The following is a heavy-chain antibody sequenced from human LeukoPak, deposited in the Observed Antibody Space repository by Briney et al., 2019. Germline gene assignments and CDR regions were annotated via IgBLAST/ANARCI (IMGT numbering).Heavy chain of an antibody. Sequence: GGSLRLSCAASGFTFSSYSMNWVRQAPGKGLEWVSYISSSSSTIYCADSVKGRFTISRDNAKNSLYLQMNSLRAEDTAVYYCARSPSDYVWGSYRPNQLFDYWGQGTLVTVSS. D-gene: IGHD3-16*02. CDR1: GFTFSSYS. CDR3: ARSPSDYVWGSYRPNQLFDY. J-gene: IGHJ4*02. CDR2: ISSSSSTI. V-gene: IGHV3-48*01.